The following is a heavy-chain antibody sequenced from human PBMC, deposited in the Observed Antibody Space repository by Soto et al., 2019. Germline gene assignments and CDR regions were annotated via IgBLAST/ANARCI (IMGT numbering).Heavy chain of an antibody. J-gene: IGHJ6*02. CDR3: ARLLAVAGSHYYGMDV. Sequence: ASVKVSCKASGYTFTSYYMHWVRQAPGQGLEWMGIINPSGGSTSYAQKFQGRVTMTRDTSTSTVYMELGSLRSEDTAVYYCARLLAVAGSHYYGMDVWGQGTTVTVSS. CDR2: INPSGGST. V-gene: IGHV1-46*01. D-gene: IGHD6-19*01. CDR1: GYTFTSYY.